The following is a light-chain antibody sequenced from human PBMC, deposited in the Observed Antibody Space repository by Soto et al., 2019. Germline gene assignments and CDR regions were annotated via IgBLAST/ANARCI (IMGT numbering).Light chain of an antibody. CDR1: QSVSSK. J-gene: IGKJ1*01. CDR3: HQNNHWLTWT. V-gene: IGKV3-15*01. Sequence: EIVMTQSPATLSLSPGQRATLSRRASQSVSSKLAWYQQRPGQAPRLLIYSASTRATGIPARFSGSGSGTEITLTIISLQSEDFAVYYCHQNNHWLTWTFGQETKVEIK. CDR2: SAS.